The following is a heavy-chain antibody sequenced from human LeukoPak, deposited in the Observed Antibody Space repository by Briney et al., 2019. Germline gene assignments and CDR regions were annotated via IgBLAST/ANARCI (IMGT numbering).Heavy chain of an antibody. V-gene: IGHV3-30*02. D-gene: IGHD6-6*01. Sequence: PEGSLRLPCAASGFTFNSYGMHSVRQAPGKGLEWMAFIRYDGSNKYYADSVKGRFTISRDNSKNTLYLQMNSLRAEDTAVYYCAKDLSSSFYFDYWGQGTLVTVSS. CDR1: GFTFNSYG. CDR3: AKDLSSSFYFDY. CDR2: IRYDGSNK. J-gene: IGHJ4*02.